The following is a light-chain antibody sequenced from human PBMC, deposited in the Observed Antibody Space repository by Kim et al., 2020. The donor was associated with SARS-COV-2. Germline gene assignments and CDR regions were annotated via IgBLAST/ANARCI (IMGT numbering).Light chain of an antibody. CDR2: GAS. J-gene: IGKJ1*01. CDR3: QQYNNWPPWT. Sequence: GEEAPLSCRASQSVSSNLAWYQQKPGQAPRLLIYGASTRATGIPARFSGSGSGTEFTLTISSLQSEDFAVYYCQQYNNWPPWTFGQGTKVDIK. CDR1: QSVSSN. V-gene: IGKV3-15*01.